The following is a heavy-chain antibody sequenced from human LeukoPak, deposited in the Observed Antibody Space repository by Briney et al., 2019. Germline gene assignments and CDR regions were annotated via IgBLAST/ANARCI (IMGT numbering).Heavy chain of an antibody. V-gene: IGHV1-24*01. CDR1: GYTLTELS. D-gene: IGHD2-15*01. Sequence: ASVKVSCKVSGYTLTELSMHWVRQAPGQGLECMGGFDPEDGETIYAQKFQGRVTMPEDTSTDTAYMELSSLRSEGTAVYYCATLYCSGGSCHDGNAFDIWGQGTMVTVSS. CDR2: FDPEDGET. CDR3: ATLYCSGGSCHDGNAFDI. J-gene: IGHJ3*02.